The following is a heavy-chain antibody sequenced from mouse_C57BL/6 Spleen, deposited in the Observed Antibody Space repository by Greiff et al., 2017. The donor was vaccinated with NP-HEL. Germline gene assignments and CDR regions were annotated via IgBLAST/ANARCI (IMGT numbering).Heavy chain of an antibody. Sequence: EVQLQESGPGLVKPSQSLSLTCSVTGYSITSGYYWNWIRQFPGNKLEWMGYISYDGSNNYNPSLKNRISITRDTSKNQFFLKLNSVTTEDTATYYCARNYDYDPYFDDWGKGTTLTVSS. J-gene: IGHJ2*01. CDR1: GYSITSGYY. CDR3: ARNYDYDPYFDD. CDR2: ISYDGSN. D-gene: IGHD2-4*01. V-gene: IGHV3-6*01.